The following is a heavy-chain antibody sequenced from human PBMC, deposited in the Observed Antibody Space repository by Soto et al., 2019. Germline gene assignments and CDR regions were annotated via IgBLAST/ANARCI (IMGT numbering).Heavy chain of an antibody. D-gene: IGHD5-18*01. CDR1: GYPFTSYG. CDR3: ARDTGTAMVTGPIRY. CDR2: ISAYNGNT. J-gene: IGHJ4*02. V-gene: IGHV1-18*04. Sequence: GGSVKESCKACGYPFTSYGISLVRPAPAQGLEWMGWISAYNGNTNYGQKLQGRVTMTTDTSTSTAYMELRSLRSDDTAVYYCARDTGTAMVTGPIRYWGQGTLVTVSS.